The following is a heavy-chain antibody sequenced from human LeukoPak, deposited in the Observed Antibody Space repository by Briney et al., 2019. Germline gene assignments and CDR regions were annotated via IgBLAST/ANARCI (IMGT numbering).Heavy chain of an antibody. CDR2: ISCSGGST. V-gene: IGHV3-23*01. CDR1: GFTFSSYA. J-gene: IGHJ4*02. CDR3: AKDGWRYYASSGYYLPDY. D-gene: IGHD3-22*01. Sequence: PGGSLRLSCAASGFTFSSYAMSWVRQAPGKGLEWVSAISCSGGSTYYADSVKGRFTISRDNSKNTLYLQMNSLRAEDTAVYYCAKDGWRYYASSGYYLPDYWGQGTLVTVSS.